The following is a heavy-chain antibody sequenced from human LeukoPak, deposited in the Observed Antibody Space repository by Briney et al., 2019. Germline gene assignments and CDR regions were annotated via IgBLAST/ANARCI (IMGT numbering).Heavy chain of an antibody. CDR2: INSSGGST. Sequence: ASVQVSCKASGYTFTNYYIHWVRQAPGQGLEWMGIINSSGGSTSYAQRFQGRVTMTRDTSTSKVYMELFSLRSDDTAVYYCSRTRRNCSGGSCPEYFQYWGQGTLVTVSS. D-gene: IGHD2-15*01. J-gene: IGHJ1*01. V-gene: IGHV1-46*01. CDR3: SRTRRNCSGGSCPEYFQY. CDR1: GYTFTNYY.